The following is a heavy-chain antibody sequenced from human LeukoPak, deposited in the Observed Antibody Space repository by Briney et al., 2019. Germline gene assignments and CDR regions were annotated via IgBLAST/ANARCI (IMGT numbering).Heavy chain of an antibody. D-gene: IGHD3-22*01. Sequence: GGSLRLSCAASGFTFTSYAMTWVRQAPGKGLQWVANIKTDGSEKYYVDSVKGRFTISRDNAKNSLYLQMNSLRAEDTAVYYCATYSSLNRREFQYWGQGTLLTVSS. CDR3: ATYSSLNRREFQY. V-gene: IGHV3-7*01. CDR2: IKTDGSEK. CDR1: GFTFTSYA. J-gene: IGHJ1*01.